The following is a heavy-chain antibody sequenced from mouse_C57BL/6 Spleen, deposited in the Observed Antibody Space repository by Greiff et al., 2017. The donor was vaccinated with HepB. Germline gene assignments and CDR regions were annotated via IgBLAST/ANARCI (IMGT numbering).Heavy chain of an antibody. CDR1: GYSITSGYY. D-gene: IGHD2-4*01. J-gene: IGHJ4*01. CDR3: ASDYDYPFAMDY. V-gene: IGHV3-6*01. CDR2: ISYDGSN. Sequence: EVQLQESGPGLVKPSQSLSLTCSVTGYSITSGYYWNWIRQFPGNKLEWMGYISYDGSNNYNPSLKNRISITRDTSKNQFFLKLNSVTTEDTATYYCASDYDYPFAMDYWGQRTSVTVSS.